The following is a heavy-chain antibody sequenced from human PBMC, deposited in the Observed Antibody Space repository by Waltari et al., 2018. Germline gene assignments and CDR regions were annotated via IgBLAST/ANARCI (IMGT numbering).Heavy chain of an antibody. CDR3: ARGSEYYYDSSGYNY. Sequence: QVQLQESGPGLVKPSETLSLTCAVSGYSISSAYYWGWIRKPPGKGLEWIGSIYHSGSTYYNPSLKSRVTISVDTSKNQFALKLSSVTAADTAVYYCARGSEYYYDSSGYNYWGQGTLVTVSS. CDR1: GYSISSAYY. D-gene: IGHD3-22*01. J-gene: IGHJ4*02. V-gene: IGHV4-38-2*01. CDR2: IYHSGST.